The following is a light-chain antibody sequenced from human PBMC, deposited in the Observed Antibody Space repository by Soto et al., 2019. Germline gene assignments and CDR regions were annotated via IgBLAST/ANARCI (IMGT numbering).Light chain of an antibody. CDR3: QQYDYRPST. V-gene: IGKV3-15*01. CDR2: GSS. J-gene: IGKJ1*01. CDR1: QSLGAN. Sequence: EIVMTQSPATLSVSTGERATLSCTASQSLGANLAWYQQKPGQAPRLLIYGSSTRATGIPARFSGSGSGTGFTLTISSLQSEDFAVHYCQQYDYRPSTFGQGTKVDIK.